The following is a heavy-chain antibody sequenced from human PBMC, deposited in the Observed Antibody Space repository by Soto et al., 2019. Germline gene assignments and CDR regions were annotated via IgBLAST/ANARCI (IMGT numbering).Heavy chain of an antibody. Sequence: EVQLVESGGGLVQPGGSLRLSCTASGFTFSSRAMNWVRQFPGRGLEWVSYISSSSSNIDYADSVKGRFTVSRDNAKNSLYLQMNTLRDEDXXXXXXXXXXXLGSNW. J-gene: IGHJ2*01. V-gene: IGHV3-48*02. CDR2: ISSSSSNI. CDR3: XXXXXLGSNW. CDR1: GFTFSSRA.